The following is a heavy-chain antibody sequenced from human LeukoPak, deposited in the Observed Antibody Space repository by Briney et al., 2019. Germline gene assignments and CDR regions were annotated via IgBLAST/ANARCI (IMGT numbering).Heavy chain of an antibody. J-gene: IGHJ4*02. CDR2: MNPNSGNT. Sequence: ASVKVSCKASGYTFTSYDINWVRQATGQGLEWMGWMNPNSGNTGYAQKFQGRVTITRDTSISTAYMELRNLRSDETAVYYCARRSDYYDSSAYVYWGQGTLVTVSS. CDR1: GYTFTSYD. V-gene: IGHV1-8*01. D-gene: IGHD3-22*01. CDR3: ARRSDYYDSSAYVY.